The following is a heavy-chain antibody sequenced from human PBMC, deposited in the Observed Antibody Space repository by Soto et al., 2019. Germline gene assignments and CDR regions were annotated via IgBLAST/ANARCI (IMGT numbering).Heavy chain of an antibody. V-gene: IGHV4-59*08. CDR3: ARRLGYCATGSCGRVDP. CDR2: VYYSGST. J-gene: IGHJ5*02. CDR1: GGSINSYY. D-gene: IGHD2-15*01. Sequence: HSETLSLTCTVSGGSINSYYWTWIRQAPGKGLEWIGYVYYSGSTYYNPSLKSRVTMSVDTSKNQFSLTLSSVTAADTAVYYCARRLGYCATGSCGRVDPWGQGTLVTVSS.